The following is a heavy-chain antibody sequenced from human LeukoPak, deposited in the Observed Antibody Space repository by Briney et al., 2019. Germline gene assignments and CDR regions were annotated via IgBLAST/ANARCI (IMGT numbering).Heavy chain of an antibody. J-gene: IGHJ4*02. CDR1: GGTFSSYA. Sequence: GASVKVSCKASGGTFSSYAISWVRQAPGQGLEWMGRIIPILGMANSAQKFQGRVTITADKSTTTAYMELSSLRSEDTAVYYCARDRWVITGTTGHFDYWGQGTLVTVSS. D-gene: IGHD1-20*01. CDR2: IIPILGMA. V-gene: IGHV1-69*04. CDR3: ARDRWVITGTTGHFDY.